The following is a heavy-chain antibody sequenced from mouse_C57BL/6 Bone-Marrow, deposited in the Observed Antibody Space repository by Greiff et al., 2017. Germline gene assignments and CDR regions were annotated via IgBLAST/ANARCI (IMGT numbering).Heavy chain of an antibody. V-gene: IGHV2-9-1*01. D-gene: IGHD1-1*01. Sequence: VQLQESGPGLVAPSPSLSITCTVSGFSLTSYAISWVRQPPGKGLEWLGVIWTGGGTNYNSAPKSRLSISKDNSKSQVFLKMNSLQTDDTARYYCARRRSSGYGYVDVWGTGTTVTVSA. CDR1: GFSLTSYA. J-gene: IGHJ1*03. CDR3: ARRRSSGYGYVDV. CDR2: IWTGGGT.